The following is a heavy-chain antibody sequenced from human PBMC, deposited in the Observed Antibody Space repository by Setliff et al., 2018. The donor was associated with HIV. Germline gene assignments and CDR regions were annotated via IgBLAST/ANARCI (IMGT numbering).Heavy chain of an antibody. CDR1: GFTFSAYA. CDR3: AKVFLFGVDAFDI. D-gene: IGHD3-10*01. V-gene: IGHV3-23*01. J-gene: IGHJ3*02. Sequence: HPGGSLRLSCSASGFTFSAYAMAWVRQAPGKGLEWVSTIGAVGSPTFYAESVKGRFTISKDNSKNTLYLQMSSLRDEDTAVYYCAKVFLFGVDAFDIWGQGTMVTVSS. CDR2: IGAVGSPT.